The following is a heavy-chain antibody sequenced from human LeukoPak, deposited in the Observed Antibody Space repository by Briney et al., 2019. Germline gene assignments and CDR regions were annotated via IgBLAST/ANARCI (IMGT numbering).Heavy chain of an antibody. J-gene: IGHJ4*02. CDR3: ARDIGGIFGVVIGGLDY. CDR2: INPNNGGT. V-gene: IGHV1-2*02. CDR1: GYTFTDYY. D-gene: IGHD3-3*01. Sequence: ASVKVSCKASGYTFTDYYIHWVRQAPGQGLEYMGWINPNNGGTKYAQKFQGRVTMTRDTSISTAYMELSRLRSDDTAVYYCARDIGGIFGVVIGGLDYWGQGTLVTVSS.